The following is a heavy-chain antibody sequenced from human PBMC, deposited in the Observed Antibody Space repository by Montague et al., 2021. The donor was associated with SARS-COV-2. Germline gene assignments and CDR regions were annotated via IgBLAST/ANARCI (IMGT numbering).Heavy chain of an antibody. CDR1: GSSISSSSCY. D-gene: IGHD3-10*01. CDR2: IYYSGST. Sequence: SETLSLTCTGSGSSISSSSCYWGWIRPPPGRGLEWIGSIYYSGSTYYNPSLKSRVTISVDTSKNQFSLKLSSVTAADTAVYYCARPLNLYYYGSGSYSSWFDPWGQGTLVTVSS. V-gene: IGHV4-39*01. CDR3: ARPLNLYYYGSGSYSSWFDP. J-gene: IGHJ5*02.